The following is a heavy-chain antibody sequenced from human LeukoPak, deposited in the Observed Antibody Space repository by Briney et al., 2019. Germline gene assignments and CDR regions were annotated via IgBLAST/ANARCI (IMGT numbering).Heavy chain of an antibody. CDR3: AKTITAMVKCYYGMDV. D-gene: IGHD5-18*01. CDR2: ISGSGGST. CDR1: GFTFSSYA. J-gene: IGHJ6*04. V-gene: IGHV3-23*01. Sequence: GGSLRLSCAAYGFTFSSYAMGWVRQAPGKGLEWVSAISGSGGSTYYADSVKGRFTISRDNSKNTLYLQMNSLRAEDTAVYYCAKTITAMVKCYYGMDVWGKGTTVTVSS.